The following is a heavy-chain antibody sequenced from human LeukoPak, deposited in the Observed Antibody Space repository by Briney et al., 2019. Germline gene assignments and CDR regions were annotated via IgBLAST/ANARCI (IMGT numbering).Heavy chain of an antibody. CDR3: TKSPYNYSSSLDY. D-gene: IGHD6-6*01. J-gene: IGHJ4*02. CDR2: ISWDGVTK. V-gene: IGHV3-9*01. CDR1: GFSFHDYT. Sequence: GGSLRLSCAASGFSFHDYTMHWVRQAPGKGLEWVSGISWDGVTKDYADSVKGRFTISRDNAKKSPNLQMISLSAEDTALYYRTKSPYNYSSSLDYWGQGVHVTVSS.